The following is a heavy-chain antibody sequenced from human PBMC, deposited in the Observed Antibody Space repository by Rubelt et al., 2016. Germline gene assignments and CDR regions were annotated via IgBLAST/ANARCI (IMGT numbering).Heavy chain of an antibody. V-gene: IGHV3-23*01. CDR3: ARKVYDSSGYYYDY. J-gene: IGHJ4*02. CDR2: ISGSGGST. D-gene: IGHD3-22*01. Sequence: GLEWVSAISGSGGSTYYADSVKGRFTISRDNSKNTLYLQMNSLRAEDTALYYCARKVYDSSGYYYDYWGQGTLVTVSS.